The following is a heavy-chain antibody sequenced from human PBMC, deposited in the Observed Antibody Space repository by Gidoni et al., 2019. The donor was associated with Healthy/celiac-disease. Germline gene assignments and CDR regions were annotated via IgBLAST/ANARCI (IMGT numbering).Heavy chain of an antibody. J-gene: IGHJ4*02. CDR2: ISSSSSYI. CDR1: GFTFSSYS. D-gene: IGHD3-10*01. CDR3: ARDPVRARVLGGMAFDY. V-gene: IGHV3-21*01. Sequence: EVQLVESGGGLVKPGGSLRLSCTASGFTFSSYSMNWVRQAPGKGLEWVSSISSSSSYIYYADSVKGRFTISRDNAKNSLYLQMNSLRAEDTAVYYCARDPVRARVLGGMAFDYWGQGTLVTVSS.